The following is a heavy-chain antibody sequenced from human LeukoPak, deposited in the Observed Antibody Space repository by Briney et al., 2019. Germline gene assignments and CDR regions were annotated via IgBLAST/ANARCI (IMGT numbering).Heavy chain of an antibody. CDR2: MNPNSGNT. Sequence: ASVKVSCKASGCTFTSYDINWVRQATGQELEWMGWMNPNSGNTGYAQKFQGRVTMTRNTSISTAYMELSSLRSEDTAVYYCARGRNIVATIIGYWGQGTLVTVSS. V-gene: IGHV1-8*01. CDR1: GCTFTSYD. CDR3: ARGRNIVATIIGY. J-gene: IGHJ4*02. D-gene: IGHD5-12*01.